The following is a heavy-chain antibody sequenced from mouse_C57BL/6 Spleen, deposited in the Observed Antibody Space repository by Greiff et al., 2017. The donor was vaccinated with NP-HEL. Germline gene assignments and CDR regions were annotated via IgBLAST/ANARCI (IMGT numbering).Heavy chain of an antibody. D-gene: IGHD2-13*01. V-gene: IGHV3-6*01. CDR3: AREVNSGPYFDY. J-gene: IGHJ2*01. CDR2: ISYDGSN. CDR1: GYSITSGYY. Sequence: EVHLVESGPGLVKPSQSLSLTCSVTGYSITSGYYWNWIRQFPGNKLEWMGYISYDGSNNYNPSLKNRISITRDTSKNQFFLKLNSVTTEDTATYYCAREVNSGPYFDYWGQGTTLTVSS.